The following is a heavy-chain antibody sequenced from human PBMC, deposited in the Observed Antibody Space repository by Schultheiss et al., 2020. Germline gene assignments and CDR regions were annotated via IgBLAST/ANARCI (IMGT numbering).Heavy chain of an antibody. CDR2: IKSKRDAETT. D-gene: IGHD3-9*01. Sequence: GGSLRLSCAASGFTFSSYSMNWVRQAPGKGLEWVGRIKSKRDAETTDYVAAVKGRFTISRDDSKNTLYLQMNSLKTEDTAVYYCTTDRILTGNYWGQGTLVNGSS. CDR3: TTDRILTGNY. J-gene: IGHJ4*02. CDR1: GFTFSSYS. V-gene: IGHV3-15*07.